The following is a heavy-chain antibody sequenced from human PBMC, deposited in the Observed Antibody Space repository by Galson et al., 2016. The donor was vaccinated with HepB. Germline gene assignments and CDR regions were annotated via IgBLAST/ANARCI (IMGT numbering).Heavy chain of an antibody. J-gene: IGHJ4*02. CDR2: TYYTRST. V-gene: IGHV4-61*08. CDR1: GDSVSSNGYR. CDR3: ATYIEGRGGTGY. Sequence: LSLTCSVSGDSVSSNGYRWSWIRQPTGKGLEWMGHTYYTRSTSYNPSLKSRVTILVDTSKNQFSLTLSPVTAADTAVYYCATYIEGRGGTGYWGQGTLVTVSS. D-gene: IGHD3-16*01.